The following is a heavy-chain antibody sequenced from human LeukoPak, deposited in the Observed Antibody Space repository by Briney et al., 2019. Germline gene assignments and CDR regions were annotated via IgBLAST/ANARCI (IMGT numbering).Heavy chain of an antibody. CDR3: ASVFLLGGYYPPFDLSY. D-gene: IGHD2/OR15-2a*01. CDR1: GFTFSSYG. CDR2: IWYDGSNK. J-gene: IGHJ4*02. V-gene: IGHV3-33*01. Sequence: GGPLRLSCPASGFTFSSYGMHWVRQAPGKGLEWVAVIWYDGSNKYYGDSVKGRFTICRDNSKNRLYLEMSRLRAEDTAVYYCASVFLLGGYYPPFDLSYWGQGTLVTVSS.